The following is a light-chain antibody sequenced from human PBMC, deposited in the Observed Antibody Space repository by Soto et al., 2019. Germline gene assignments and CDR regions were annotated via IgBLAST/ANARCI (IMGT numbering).Light chain of an antibody. CDR3: QQYGMSPQT. Sequence: EIVLTQSPATLSVSPGERATLSCRASQTVSNSYLAWYQQKPGQAPRLLIYGASSRAAGIPDRFSGSGSGTDFSLTIIRLEPEDFAVYYCQQYGMSPQTFGQGTRLEIK. J-gene: IGKJ5*01. V-gene: IGKV3-20*01. CDR2: GAS. CDR1: QTVSNSY.